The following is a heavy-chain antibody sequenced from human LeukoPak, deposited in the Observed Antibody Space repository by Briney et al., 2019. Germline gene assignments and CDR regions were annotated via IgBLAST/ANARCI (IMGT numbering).Heavy chain of an antibody. D-gene: IGHD2-15*01. V-gene: IGHV4-39*07. Sequence: SETLSLTCTVSGGSISSSSYYWGWIRQPPGKGLEWIGSIYYSGSTYYNPSLKSRVTISVDTSKNQFSLKLSSVTAADTAVYYCVVGGIDYWGQGTLVTVSS. CDR3: VVGGIDY. CDR2: IYYSGST. J-gene: IGHJ4*02. CDR1: GGSISSSSYY.